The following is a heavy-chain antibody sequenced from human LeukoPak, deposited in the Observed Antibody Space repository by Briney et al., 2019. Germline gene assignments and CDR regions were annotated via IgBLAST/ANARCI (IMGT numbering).Heavy chain of an antibody. J-gene: IGHJ4*02. CDR3: ARGLSGYASSLGY. CDR1: GFTFSSYS. Sequence: GGSLRLSCAASGFTFSSYSMNWVRQAPGKGLEWVSSISSSSSYIYYADSVKGRFTISRDNAKNTLYLQMNSLRAEDTAVYYCARGLSGYASSLGYWGQGTLVTVSA. CDR2: ISSSSSYI. D-gene: IGHD6-6*01. V-gene: IGHV3-21*01.